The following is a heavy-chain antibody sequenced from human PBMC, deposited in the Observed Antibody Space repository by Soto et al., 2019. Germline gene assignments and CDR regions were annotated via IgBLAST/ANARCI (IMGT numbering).Heavy chain of an antibody. D-gene: IGHD3-3*01. CDR2: IIPTFGTA. CDR3: ARDLKVEIFGVVKDYYYGMDV. V-gene: IGHV1-69*13. Sequence: ASVKVSCKASGGTFSSYAISWVRQAPGQGLEWMGGIIPTFGTANYAQKFQGRVTITADESTSTAYMELSSLRSEDTAVYYCARDLKVEIFGVVKDYYYGMDVWGQGTTVTVSS. J-gene: IGHJ6*02. CDR1: GGTFSSYA.